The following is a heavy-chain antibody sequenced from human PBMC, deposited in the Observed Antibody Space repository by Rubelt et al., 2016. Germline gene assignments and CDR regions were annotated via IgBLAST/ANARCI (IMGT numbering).Heavy chain of an antibody. D-gene: IGHD2-2*03. J-gene: IGHJ4*02. CDR1: GGSFSGYY. Sequence: QVQLQQWGAGLLKPSETLSLTCAVYGGSFSGYYWGWIRQPPGKELEWIGSISYSWNTYYKPSLKSRATMSVDTSKNHFSLKLTSVTAADMAVYYCARHYGDCDTIRCHYFFDHWGQGTLVTVSS. CDR2: ISYSWNT. V-gene: IGHV4-34*01. CDR3: ARHYGDCDTIRCHYFFDH.